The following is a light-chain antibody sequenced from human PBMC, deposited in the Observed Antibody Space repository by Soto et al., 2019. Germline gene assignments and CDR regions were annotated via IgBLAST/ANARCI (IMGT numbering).Light chain of an antibody. V-gene: IGLV2-14*03. J-gene: IGLJ1*01. CDR3: SSYTTSNTRQIV. CDR2: DVS. CDR1: SSDVGGYNY. Sequence: QSVLTQPASVSGSPGQSITISCTGTSSDVGGYNYVSWYQHHPGKAPKLIIYDVSNRPSGVSNPFSGSKSGNTASLTISGIQLEDEADYYCSSYTTSNTRQIVFGTGTKVTVL.